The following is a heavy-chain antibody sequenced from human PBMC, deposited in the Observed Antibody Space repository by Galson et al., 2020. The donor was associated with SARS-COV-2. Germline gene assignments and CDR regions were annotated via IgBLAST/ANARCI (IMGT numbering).Heavy chain of an antibody. CDR3: SRDWNGAGDS. J-gene: IGHJ5*01. D-gene: IGHD1-1*01. V-gene: IGHV3-72*01. CDR2: IRNKASGSST. Sequence: GESLKLSCIASGFTFNDHFMDWVRQAPGKGLEWVARIRNKASGSSTVYAASVKGRFTISRDDSKNSVYLQTDSLRTEDTAIYYCSRDWNGAGDSWGHGTLVTVSS. CDR1: GFTFNDHF.